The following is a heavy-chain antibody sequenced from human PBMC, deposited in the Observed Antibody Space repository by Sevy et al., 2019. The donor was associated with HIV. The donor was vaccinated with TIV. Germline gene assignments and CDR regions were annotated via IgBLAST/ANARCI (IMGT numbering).Heavy chain of an antibody. J-gene: IGHJ6*02. Sequence: ASVKVSCKTSGYTFNNYGISWVREAPGQGLEWMGWISVYGETNYAQKVQDRLTVTTDTSTATAYMELRSLRSDDTAVYYCARDGDYYDSSAHQQRGMDVWGQGTTVTVSS. CDR2: ISVYGET. CDR3: ARDGDYYDSSAHQQRGMDV. D-gene: IGHD3-22*01. V-gene: IGHV1-18*01. CDR1: GYTFNNYG.